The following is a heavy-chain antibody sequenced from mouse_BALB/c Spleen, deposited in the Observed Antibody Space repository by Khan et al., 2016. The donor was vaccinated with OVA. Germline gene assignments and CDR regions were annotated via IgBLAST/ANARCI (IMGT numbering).Heavy chain of an antibody. D-gene: IGHD1-1*02. CDR1: GFTFSTYG. V-gene: IGHV5-6*01. Sequence: EVQLVESGGDLVKPGGSLKLSCAASGFTFSTYGMSWVRQTPDKRLEWVATISSGGSYTYYVDSVKGRFTISRDNAKNTLYLQMSSLKSEDTAMYYCARLAYYYNSEGFAYWGQGILVTVSA. J-gene: IGHJ3*01. CDR3: ARLAYYYNSEGFAY. CDR2: ISSGGSYT.